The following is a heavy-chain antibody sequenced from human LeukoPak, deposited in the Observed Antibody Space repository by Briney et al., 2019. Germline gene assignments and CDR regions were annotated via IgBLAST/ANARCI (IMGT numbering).Heavy chain of an antibody. CDR2: ISGSGVTT. D-gene: IGHD1-26*01. Sequence: GGSLRLSCVASGFTFSSYAMSWVRQAPGKGLEWISAISGSGVTTHYAGSVKGRFSISRDNSKNTLYLQMNSLRAEDTALYYCAKKVVVGATSPYSDFQDWGQGTLVTVSS. J-gene: IGHJ1*01. V-gene: IGHV3-23*01. CDR3: AKKVVVGATSPYSDFQD. CDR1: GFTFSSYA.